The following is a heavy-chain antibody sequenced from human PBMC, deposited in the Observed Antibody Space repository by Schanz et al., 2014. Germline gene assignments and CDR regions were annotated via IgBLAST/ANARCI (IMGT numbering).Heavy chain of an antibody. Sequence: EQVLESGGGFVQPGGSLRLSCATSGFTFTTFAMTWVRQAPGKGLEWVSGISDRGDGTNYGDSVRGRFTISRDNSRNTVYPQMNNVGVDDTATYYCVKTDAGWRFDYWGQGTLVIVSS. CDR3: VKTDAGWRFDY. CDR2: ISDRGDGT. J-gene: IGHJ4*02. CDR1: GFTFTTFA. D-gene: IGHD6-19*01. V-gene: IGHV3-23*01.